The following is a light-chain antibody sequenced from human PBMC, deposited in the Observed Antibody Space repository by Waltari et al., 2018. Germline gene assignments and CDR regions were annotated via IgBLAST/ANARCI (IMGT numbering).Light chain of an antibody. CDR1: QGIGSW. V-gene: IGKV1-5*03. J-gene: IGKJ3*01. Sequence: DIQMTQSPSTLSASVGDRVTITCRASQGIGSWLAWYQQKPGQAPKLLIYEATSLERGAPSTCTASGSGTEFTITISSLQPDDCATYYCHRYNSDPITFGPGTKVDI. CDR3: HRYNSDPIT. CDR2: EAT.